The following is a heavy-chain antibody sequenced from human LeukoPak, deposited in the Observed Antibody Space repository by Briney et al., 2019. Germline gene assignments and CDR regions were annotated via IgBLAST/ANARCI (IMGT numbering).Heavy chain of an antibody. Sequence: PSETLSLTCTVSGGSISSSSYYWGWIRQPPGKGLEWIGSIYYSGSTYYNPSLKSRVTISVDTSKNQFSLKLSSVTAADTAIYYCAKGAGGFSYYNWFDPWGQGTLVTVSS. V-gene: IGHV4-39*07. CDR1: GGSISSSSYY. CDR2: IYYSGST. CDR3: AKGAGGFSYYNWFDP. D-gene: IGHD5-18*01. J-gene: IGHJ5*02.